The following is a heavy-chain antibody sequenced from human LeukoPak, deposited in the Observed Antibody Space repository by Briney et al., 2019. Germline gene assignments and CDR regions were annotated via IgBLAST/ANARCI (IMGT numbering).Heavy chain of an antibody. CDR3: ASVEVSGYFDY. CDR1: GFTFSSYA. J-gene: IGHJ4*02. D-gene: IGHD3-10*01. V-gene: IGHV3-30*04. Sequence: GGSLRLSCAASGFTFSSYAMHWVRQAPGEGLEWVAVISYDGSNKYYADSVKGRFTISRDNSKNTLYLQMNSLRAEDTAVYYCASVEVSGYFDYWGQGTLVTVSS. CDR2: ISYDGSNK.